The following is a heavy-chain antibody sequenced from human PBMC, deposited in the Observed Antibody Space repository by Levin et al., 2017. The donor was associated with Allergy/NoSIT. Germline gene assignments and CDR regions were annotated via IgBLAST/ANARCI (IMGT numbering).Heavy chain of an antibody. Sequence: GGSLRLSCAASGFTFSSYGMHWVRQAPGKGLEWVAVIWYDGSNKYYADSVKGRFTISRDNSKNTLYLQMNSLRAEDTAVYYCARSGYGDYYEGFDYWGQGTLVTVSS. CDR1: GFTFSSYG. V-gene: IGHV3-33*01. D-gene: IGHD4-17*01. J-gene: IGHJ4*02. CDR2: IWYDGSNK. CDR3: ARSGYGDYYEGFDY.